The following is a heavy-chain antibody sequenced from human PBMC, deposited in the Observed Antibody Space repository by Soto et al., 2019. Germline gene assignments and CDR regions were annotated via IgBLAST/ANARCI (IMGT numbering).Heavy chain of an antibody. V-gene: IGHV3-9*01. J-gene: IGHJ3*02. D-gene: IGHD2-2*01. CDR2: ISWNSAII. CDR3: AIYFLPVPGPPISFDI. CDR1: GFTFSNYA. Sequence: GGSLRLSCAASGFTFSNYAMHWVRQAPGKGLEWVSAISWNSAIIGYADSVKGRFTISRDNAKNTLYLQMNSLRTEDTAVYYCAIYFLPVPGPPISFDIRGQGTLVSV.